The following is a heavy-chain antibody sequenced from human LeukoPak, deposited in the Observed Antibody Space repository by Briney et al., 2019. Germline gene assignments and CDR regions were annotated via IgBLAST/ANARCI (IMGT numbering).Heavy chain of an antibody. Sequence: SETLSLTCAVYGGSFSGYYWSWIRQPPGKGLEWIGEINHSGSTNYNPSLKSRVTISVDTSKNQFSLKLSSVTAADTAVYYCASNYYDSSGFGTFDYWDQGTLVTVSS. D-gene: IGHD3-22*01. CDR3: ASNYYDSSGFGTFDY. CDR1: GGSFSGYY. CDR2: INHSGST. J-gene: IGHJ4*02. V-gene: IGHV4-34*01.